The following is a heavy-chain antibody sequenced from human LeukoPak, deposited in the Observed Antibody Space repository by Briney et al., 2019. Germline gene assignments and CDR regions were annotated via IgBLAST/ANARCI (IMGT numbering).Heavy chain of an antibody. V-gene: IGHV4-30-4*01. CDR3: ARDNVGYGGNYPSAEYFQH. J-gene: IGHJ1*01. CDR2: IYYSGST. CDR1: GGSISSGDYY. Sequence: SETLSLICTVSGGSISSGDYYWSWIRQPPGKGLEWIGYIYYSGSTYYNPSLKSRVTISVDTSKNQFSLKLSSVTAADTAVYYCARDNVGYGGNYPSAEYFQHWGQGTLVTVSS. D-gene: IGHD4-23*01.